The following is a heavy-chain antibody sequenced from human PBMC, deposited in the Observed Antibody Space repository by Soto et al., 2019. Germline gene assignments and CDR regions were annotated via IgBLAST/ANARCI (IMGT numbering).Heavy chain of an antibody. CDR3: ATDLRGTAYDALDI. CDR2: INPNSGDT. J-gene: IGHJ3*02. V-gene: IGHV1-2*02. CDR1: GYTSTGYY. Sequence: ASVKLSCKASGYTSTGYYIYWVRQAPGQGLEWMGWINPNSGDTDYSQKFQGRVSMTRDMSITTAYMELSSLRSDDTAFYYCATDLRGTAYDALDIWGQGTVVTLSS.